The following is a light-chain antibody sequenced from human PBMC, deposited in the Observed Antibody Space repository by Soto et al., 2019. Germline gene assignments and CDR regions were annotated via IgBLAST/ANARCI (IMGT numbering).Light chain of an antibody. J-gene: IGLJ1*01. CDR3: QSYENSRTGFYV. Sequence: QSVLTQPPSASGTPGQRVTISCSGSSSNIGSNYVYWYQQLPGTAPKLLIYRNNQRPSGVPDRFSGSKSGTSASLAITGLQAEDEADYYCQSYENSRTGFYVFGTGTKVTVL. CDR2: RNN. V-gene: IGLV1-47*01. CDR1: SSNIGSNY.